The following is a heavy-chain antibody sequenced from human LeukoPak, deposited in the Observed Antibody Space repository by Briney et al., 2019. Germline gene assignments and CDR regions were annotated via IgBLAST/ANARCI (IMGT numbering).Heavy chain of an antibody. CDR2: IYHSGST. V-gene: IGHV4-30-2*01. D-gene: IGHD6-19*01. Sequence: SETLSLTCAVSGGSISSGGYSWSWIRQPPGTGLEWIGYIYHSGSTYYNPSLKSRVTISVDRSKNQFSLKLSSVTAADTAVYYCARMYSSGKAFDYWGQGTLVTVSS. CDR1: GGSISSGGYS. CDR3: ARMYSSGKAFDY. J-gene: IGHJ4*02.